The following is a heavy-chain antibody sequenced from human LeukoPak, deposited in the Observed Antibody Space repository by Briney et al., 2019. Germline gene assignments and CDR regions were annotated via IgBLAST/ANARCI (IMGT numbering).Heavy chain of an antibody. D-gene: IGHD4-17*01. CDR3: ARGFRYGDFDY. J-gene: IGHJ4*02. V-gene: IGHV1-18*01. Sequence: ASVKVSCKASNYTLTSYGINWVRQAPGQGLEWMGWISAYTGNTNYAQKLQGRVTMTTDTSTSTAYMEVRSLRSDDTALYYCARGFRYGDFDYWGQGTLVTVSS. CDR1: NYTLTSYG. CDR2: ISAYTGNT.